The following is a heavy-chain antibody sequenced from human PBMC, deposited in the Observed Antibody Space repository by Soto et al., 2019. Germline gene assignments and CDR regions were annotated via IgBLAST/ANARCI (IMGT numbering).Heavy chain of an antibody. V-gene: IGHV4-31*03. D-gene: IGHD5-18*01. CDR2: IYYSGST. J-gene: IGHJ6*02. CDR3: ARSNGFTSPKSGYSYGLYYYYYYGMDV. Sequence: SETLSLTCTVSGGSISSGGYYWSWIRQHPGKGLEWIGYIYYSGSTYYNPSLKSRVTISVDTSKNQFSLKLSSVTAADTAVYYCARSNGFTSPKSGYSYGLYYYYYYGMDVWGQGTTVTVSS. CDR1: GGSISSGGYY.